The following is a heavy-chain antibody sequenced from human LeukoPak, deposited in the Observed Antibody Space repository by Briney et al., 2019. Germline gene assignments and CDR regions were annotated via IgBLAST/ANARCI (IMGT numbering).Heavy chain of an antibody. J-gene: IGHJ6*03. CDR3: ARGVRITMFGVVTNYYYMDV. CDR2: MNPNSGNT. D-gene: IGHD3-3*01. V-gene: IGHV1-8*01. CDR1: GYTFTSYD. Sequence: ASVKVSCKASGYTFTSYDINWVRQATGQGLGWMGWMNPNSGNTGYAQKFQGRVTMTRNTSISTAYMELSSLRSEDTAVYYCARGVRITMFGVVTNYYYMDVGGKGTTVTVSS.